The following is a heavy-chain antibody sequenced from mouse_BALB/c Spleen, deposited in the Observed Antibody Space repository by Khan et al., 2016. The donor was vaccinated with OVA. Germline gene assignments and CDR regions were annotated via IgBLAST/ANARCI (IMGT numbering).Heavy chain of an antibody. CDR2: INPSSGYN. V-gene: IGHV1-4*01. CDR3: ARGGYGSFGY. J-gene: IGHJ3*01. CDR1: GYIFTSYM. D-gene: IGHD1-1*01. Sequence: QVQLQQSGAELARLGASVKMSCKASGYIFTSYMMHWVKQRPGQGLEWIGDINPSSGYNNYNQKFKDKATLTADKSSSTAYMQLSSLTSEDSAVYYCARGGYGSFGYWGQGTLVTVSA.